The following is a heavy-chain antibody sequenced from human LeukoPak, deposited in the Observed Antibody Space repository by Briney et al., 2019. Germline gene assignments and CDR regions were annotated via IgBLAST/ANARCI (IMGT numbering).Heavy chain of an antibody. CDR3: ARGGMITFGAINWFDP. D-gene: IGHD3-16*01. CDR2: IYHSGST. Sequence: SETLSLTCAVSGYSISSDYYWGWIRQPPGKGLEWIGSIYHSGSTYYNPSLKSRVTISVDTSKNQFSLKLSSVTAADTAVYYCARGGMITFGAINWFDPWGQGTQVTVSS. V-gene: IGHV4-38-2*01. J-gene: IGHJ5*02. CDR1: GYSISSDYY.